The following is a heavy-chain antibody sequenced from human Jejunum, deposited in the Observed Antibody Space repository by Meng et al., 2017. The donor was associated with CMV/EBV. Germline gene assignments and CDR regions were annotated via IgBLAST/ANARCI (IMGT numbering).Heavy chain of an antibody. CDR2: ISPYNSHA. CDR3: ATNGSGSYFAD. J-gene: IGHJ4*02. Sequence: SCRAPSYTFSAYGISWARQAPGQGLEWMGWISPYNSHAEYAQNFQDRVTLTRDTSTSTTYMELRSLMADDTAVYYCATNGSGSYFADWGQGTLVTVSS. CDR1: SYTFSAYG. D-gene: IGHD3-10*01. V-gene: IGHV1-18*01.